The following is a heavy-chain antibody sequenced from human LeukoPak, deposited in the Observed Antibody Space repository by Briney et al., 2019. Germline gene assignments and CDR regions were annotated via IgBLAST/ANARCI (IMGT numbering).Heavy chain of an antibody. V-gene: IGHV4-61*02. CDR1: GGSISSGSYY. Sequence: PSQTLSLTCTVSGGSISSGSYYWSWIRQPAGKGLEWIGRIYTSGSTNYNPSLKSRVTISVDTSKNQFSLKLSSVTAADTAVYYCARSITMVRGVINWFAPWGQGTLVTVSS. J-gene: IGHJ5*02. CDR2: IYTSGST. CDR3: ARSITMVRGVINWFAP. D-gene: IGHD3-10*01.